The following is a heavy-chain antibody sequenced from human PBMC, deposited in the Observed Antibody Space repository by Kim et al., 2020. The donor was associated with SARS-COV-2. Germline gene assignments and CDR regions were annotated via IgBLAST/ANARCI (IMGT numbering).Heavy chain of an antibody. CDR2: INHSGST. CDR3: ARVIGTMTTVRFDY. V-gene: IGHV4-34*01. CDR1: GGSFSGYY. D-gene: IGHD4-17*01. J-gene: IGHJ4*02. Sequence: SETLSLTCAVYGGSFSGYYWSWIRQPPGKGLEWIGEINHSGSTNYNPSLKSRVTISVDTSKNQFSLKLSSVTAADTAVYYCARVIGTMTTVRFDYWGQGTLVTVSS.